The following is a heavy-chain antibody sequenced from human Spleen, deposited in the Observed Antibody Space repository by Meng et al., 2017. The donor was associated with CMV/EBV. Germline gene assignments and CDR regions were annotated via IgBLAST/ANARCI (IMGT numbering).Heavy chain of an antibody. V-gene: IGHV1-2*02. Sequence: ASVKVSCKASGYTFTDYFMHWVRLAPGQGLEWMGWINPNSGGTNYAQKLQGRVTMTTDTSTSTAYMELRSLRSDDTAVYYCARDFLTGRNWFDPWGQGTLVTVSS. CDR2: INPNSGGT. CDR1: GYTFTDYF. J-gene: IGHJ5*02. CDR3: ARDFLTGRNWFDP. D-gene: IGHD3-9*01.